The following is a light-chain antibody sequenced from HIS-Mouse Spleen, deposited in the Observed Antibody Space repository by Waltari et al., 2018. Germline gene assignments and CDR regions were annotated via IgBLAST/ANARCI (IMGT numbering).Light chain of an antibody. J-gene: IGLJ1*01. CDR1: NIGSKS. Sequence: LTQPPSVSVAPGKTARITCGGNNIGSKSVHWYQQKPGQAPKLMIYEVSNRPSGVSNRFSGSKSGNTASLTISGLQADDEADYYCSSYTSSSRNVFGTGTKVTVL. CDR2: EVS. CDR3: SSYTSSSRNV. V-gene: IGLV2-14*01.